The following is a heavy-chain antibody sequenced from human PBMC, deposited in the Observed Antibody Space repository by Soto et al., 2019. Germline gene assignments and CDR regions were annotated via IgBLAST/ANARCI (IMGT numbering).Heavy chain of an antibody. Sequence: QVHLVQSGAEVKKPGASVKVSCKGSGYTFTSYGITWVRQAPGQGLEWMGWISAHNGNTNYAQKRQGRVTVTRDTSTSTAYVELRSLRSDETAVYYCARGRYGDYWGQGALVTVSS. J-gene: IGHJ4*02. V-gene: IGHV1-18*01. CDR2: ISAHNGNT. CDR3: ARGRYGDY. CDR1: GYTFTSYG. D-gene: IGHD1-1*01.